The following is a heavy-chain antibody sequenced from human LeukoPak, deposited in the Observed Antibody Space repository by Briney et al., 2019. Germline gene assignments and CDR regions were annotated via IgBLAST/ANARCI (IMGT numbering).Heavy chain of an antibody. CDR3: ARDRSGSYGAYFDY. CDR2: SYYSGST. D-gene: IGHD1-26*01. V-gene: IGHV4-59*01. CDR1: GGSISTYY. J-gene: IGHJ4*02. Sequence: SETLSLTCTVSGGSISTYYWSWIRQPPGKGLEWIGYSYYSGSTNYNYNPSLKSRVTISVDTSKNQFSLKLSSVTAADTALYYCARDRSGSYGAYFDYWGQGTLVTVSS.